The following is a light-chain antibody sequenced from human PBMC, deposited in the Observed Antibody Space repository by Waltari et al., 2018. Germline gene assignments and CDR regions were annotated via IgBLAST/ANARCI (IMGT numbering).Light chain of an antibody. Sequence: ELVLTQSPGPLSLSPWDRATLSCRASQSVSSSYLAWYQQKPGQAPRLLIYGASSRATGIPDRFSGSGSGTDFTLTISRLEPEDFAVYYCQQYGSSPLLTFGGGTKVEIK. CDR3: QQYGSSPLLT. CDR2: GAS. J-gene: IGKJ4*01. V-gene: IGKV3-20*01. CDR1: QSVSSSY.